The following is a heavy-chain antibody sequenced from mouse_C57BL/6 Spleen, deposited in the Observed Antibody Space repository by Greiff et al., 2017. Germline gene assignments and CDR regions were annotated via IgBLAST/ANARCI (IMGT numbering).Heavy chain of an antibody. CDR2: INYDGSST. D-gene: IGHD1-1*01. Sequence: EVKVVESEGGLVQPGSSMKLSCTASGFTFSDYYMAWVRQVPEKGLEWVANINYDGSSTYYLDSLKSRFIISRDNAKNILYLQMSSLKSEDTATYYCARARGDYGTLHYFDYWGQGTTLTVSS. J-gene: IGHJ2*01. V-gene: IGHV5-16*01. CDR3: ARARGDYGTLHYFDY. CDR1: GFTFSDYY.